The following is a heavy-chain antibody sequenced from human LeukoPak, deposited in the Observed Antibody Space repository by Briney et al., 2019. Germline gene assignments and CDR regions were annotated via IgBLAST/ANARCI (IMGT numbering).Heavy chain of an antibody. CDR2: IIGSGGST. J-gene: IGHJ4*02. D-gene: IGHD6-19*01. Sequence: GGSLRLSCAASGFTFSSHAMIWVRQAPWKGLEWVSSIIGSGGSTYYAESVKGRFTISRDNSKNTVYLQMNSLSAEDTAVYYCAKAAVGIVVAGDWGQGTLVTVSS. CDR1: GFTFSSHA. CDR3: AKAAVGIVVAGD. V-gene: IGHV3-23*01.